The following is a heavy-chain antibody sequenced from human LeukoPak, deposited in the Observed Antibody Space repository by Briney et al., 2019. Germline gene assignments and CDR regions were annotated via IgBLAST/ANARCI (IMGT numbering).Heavy chain of an antibody. V-gene: IGHV3-15*01. CDR1: GFTFSNAW. Sequence: GGSLRLSCAASGFTFSNAWMSWVRQAPGKGLEWVGRIKSKTDGGTTDYAAPVKGRFTISRDDSKNTLYLQMSSLKTEDTAVYYCTTDGMATITGDYWGQGTLVTVSS. D-gene: IGHD5-24*01. CDR3: TTDGMATITGDY. J-gene: IGHJ4*02. CDR2: IKSKTDGGTT.